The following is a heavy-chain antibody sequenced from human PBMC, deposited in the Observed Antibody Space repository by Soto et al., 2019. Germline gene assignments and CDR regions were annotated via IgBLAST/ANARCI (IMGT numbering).Heavy chain of an antibody. CDR2: ISSSGSTI. D-gene: IGHD3-3*01. V-gene: IGHV3-11*01. CDR1: GFTFSDYY. J-gene: IGHJ6*02. CDR3: ARVGVTIFGVVRKDGMDV. Sequence: GGSLRLSCAASGFTFSDYYMSWIRQAPGKWLEWVSYISSSGSTIYYADSVKGRFTISRDNAKNSLYLQMNSLRAEDTAVYYCARVGVTIFGVVRKDGMDVWGQGXTVTVYS.